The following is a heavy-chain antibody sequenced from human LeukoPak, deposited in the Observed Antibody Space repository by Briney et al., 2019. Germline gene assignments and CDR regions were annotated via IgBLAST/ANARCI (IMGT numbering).Heavy chain of an antibody. Sequence: AWVRLSCKASGYSFTSYGISWVRQAPGQGLGWMGCSNVYNGNTNYAQKLQGRVTMTTDTSTSTAYMEMRSLRSDDTAVYYCARGKGNYGDPASFDYWGQGTLVTVSS. V-gene: IGHV1-18*01. CDR1: GYSFTSYG. D-gene: IGHD4-17*01. J-gene: IGHJ4*02. CDR2: SNVYNGNT. CDR3: ARGKGNYGDPASFDY.